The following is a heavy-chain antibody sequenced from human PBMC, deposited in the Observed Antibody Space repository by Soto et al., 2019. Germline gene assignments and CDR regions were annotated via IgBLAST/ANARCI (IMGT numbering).Heavy chain of an antibody. CDR2: IYYSGST. CDR3: ARHRADIVVVVADSWFDP. CDR1: GGSISSYY. V-gene: IGHV4-59*08. Sequence: SETLSLTCTVYGGSISSYYWSWIRQPPGKGLEWIGYIYYSGSTNYNPSLKSRVTISVDTSKNQFSLKLSSVTAADTAVYYCARHRADIVVVVADSWFDPWGQGTLVTVSS. J-gene: IGHJ5*02. D-gene: IGHD2-15*01.